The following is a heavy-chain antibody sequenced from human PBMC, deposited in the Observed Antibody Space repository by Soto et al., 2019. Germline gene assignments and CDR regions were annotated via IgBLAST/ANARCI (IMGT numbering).Heavy chain of an antibody. CDR2: ISYDGSNK. V-gene: IGHV3-30*18. J-gene: IGHJ4*02. CDR3: AKESPILSLDY. D-gene: IGHD2-21*01. Sequence: PGGSLRLSCAASVXTFSSYGMHWVRQAPGKGLEWVAVISYDGSNKYYADSVKGRFTISRDNSKNTLYLQMNSLRAEDTAVYYCAKESPILSLDYWGQGTLVTVSS. CDR1: VXTFSSYG.